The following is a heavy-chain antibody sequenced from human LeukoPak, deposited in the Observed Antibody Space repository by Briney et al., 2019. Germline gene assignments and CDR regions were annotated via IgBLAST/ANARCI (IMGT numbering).Heavy chain of an antibody. Sequence: QAGGSLRLSCAASGFTFTTYPMTWVRRAPGRGLEWVSAIGTSGNSKYYAVSVRGRFTVSSDNFKNSLYLQMDRVRAEDTAVYYCAAGLYYYGMDMWGQGTTVTVSS. CDR2: IGTSGNSK. D-gene: IGHD6-13*01. V-gene: IGHV3-23*01. CDR3: AAGLYYYGMDM. CDR1: GFTFTTYP. J-gene: IGHJ6*02.